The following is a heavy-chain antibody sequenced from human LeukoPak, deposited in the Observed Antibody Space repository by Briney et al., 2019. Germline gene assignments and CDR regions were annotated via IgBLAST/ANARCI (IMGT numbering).Heavy chain of an antibody. D-gene: IGHD2-15*01. Sequence: GGSLRLSCAASGFTFGTYWMHWVRQAPGKGLVWVSRINSDGSTTSYADSVKGRFTISRDNAKNTLYLQMNSLRAEDTAVYYCARVGGGWAFDIWGQGTMVTVSS. V-gene: IGHV3-74*01. CDR1: GFTFGTYW. CDR2: INSDGSTT. CDR3: ARVGGGWAFDI. J-gene: IGHJ3*02.